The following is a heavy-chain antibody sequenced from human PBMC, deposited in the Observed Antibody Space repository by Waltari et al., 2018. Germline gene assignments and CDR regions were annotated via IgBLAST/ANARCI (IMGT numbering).Heavy chain of an antibody. CDR2: IFSNDEK. J-gene: IGHJ6*03. D-gene: IGHD3-10*01. Sequence: QVTLKESGPVLVKPTETLTLTCTVSGFSLSNARMGVSWIRQPPGKALEWLAHIFSNDEKSYSTSLKSRLTISKDTSKSQVVLTMTNMDPVDTATYYCARIWGRESYYHYYMDVWGKGTTVTVSS. CDR3: ARIWGRESYYHYYMDV. V-gene: IGHV2-26*01. CDR1: GFSLSNARMG.